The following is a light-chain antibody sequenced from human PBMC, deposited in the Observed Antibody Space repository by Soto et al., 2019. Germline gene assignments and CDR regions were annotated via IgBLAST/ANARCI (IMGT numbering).Light chain of an antibody. V-gene: IGKV3-15*01. Sequence: EIVMTQSPATLSVSPGERATLSCRASHSVSSNLAWYQQKPDQAPRLLIYGASTRATGIPARFSGSGSETEFTLTISSLQAEDSAVYFCHQYNNWPTWTFGQGTKVDI. CDR2: GAS. CDR1: HSVSSN. CDR3: HQYNNWPTWT. J-gene: IGKJ1*01.